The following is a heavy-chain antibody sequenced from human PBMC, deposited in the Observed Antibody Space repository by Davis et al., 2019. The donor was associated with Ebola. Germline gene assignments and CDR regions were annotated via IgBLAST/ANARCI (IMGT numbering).Heavy chain of an antibody. CDR1: GYTFTSYY. V-gene: IGHV1-46*01. CDR2: INPSGGST. CDR3: ARALTVAGTSGSWYFDL. D-gene: IGHD6-19*01. Sequence: ASVKVSCKASGYTFTSYYMHWVRQAPGQGLEWMGIINPSGGSTSYAQKFQGRVTMTRDTSTSTVYMELSSLRSEDTAVYYCARALTVAGTSGSWYFDLWGRGTLVTVSS. J-gene: IGHJ2*01.